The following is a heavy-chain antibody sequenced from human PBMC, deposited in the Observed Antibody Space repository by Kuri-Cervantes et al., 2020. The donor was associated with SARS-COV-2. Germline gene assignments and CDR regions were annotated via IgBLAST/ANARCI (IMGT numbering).Heavy chain of an antibody. CDR1: GYTFTGYY. CDR3: ARDQTSGWYDY. V-gene: IGHV1-2*02. J-gene: IGHJ4*02. D-gene: IGHD6-19*01. Sequence: ASVKVSCKASGYTFTGYYMHWVRQAPGQGLEWMGWIKPNSGSTKYAQKFQGRVTMPRDTSISTAYMELSRLRSDDTAVYYCARDQTSGWYDYWGQGTLVTVSS. CDR2: IKPNSGST.